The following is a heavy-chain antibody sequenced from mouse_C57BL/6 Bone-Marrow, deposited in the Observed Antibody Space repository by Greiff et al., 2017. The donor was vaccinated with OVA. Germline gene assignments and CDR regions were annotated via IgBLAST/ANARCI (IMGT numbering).Heavy chain of an antibody. D-gene: IGHD3-2*02. V-gene: IGHV14-3*01. CDR1: GFNIQNTY. J-gene: IGHJ2*01. CDR2: IDPANGNT. Sequence: VQLQQSVAELVRPGASVKLSCTASGFNIQNTYMHWVKQRPEQGLEWIGRIDPANGNTKYAPKFQGKASITAETSSNTAYLQLSSLTSEDTAIYYCARGAAQAPYYFDYWGQGTTLTVSS. CDR3: ARGAAQAPYYFDY.